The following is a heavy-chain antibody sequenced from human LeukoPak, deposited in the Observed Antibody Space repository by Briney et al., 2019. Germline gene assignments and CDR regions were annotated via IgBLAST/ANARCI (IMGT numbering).Heavy chain of an antibody. CDR1: GYTFTGYY. D-gene: IGHD5-24*01. CDR3: ARVVVRDANNYKDY. Sequence: ASVKVSCKASGYTFTGYYLHWVRQAPGQGLEWMGWVHPNSGGTNYAQKFQGRVTMTRDTSISTAYLDLSRLRSDDTAVYYCARVVVRDANNYKDYWGQGTLVTVSS. V-gene: IGHV1-2*02. J-gene: IGHJ4*02. CDR2: VHPNSGGT.